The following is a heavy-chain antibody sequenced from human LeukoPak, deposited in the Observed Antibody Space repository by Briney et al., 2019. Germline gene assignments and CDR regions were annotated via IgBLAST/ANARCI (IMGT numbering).Heavy chain of an antibody. Sequence: ASVKVSCKASGYTFTGYYMHWVRQAPGQGLEWMGWINPNSGGTNYAQKFQGRVTMTRDTSISTAYMELSRLRSDDTAVYYCARAPYSSSWSPLYGMDVWGQGTTVTVSS. CDR3: ARAPYSSSWSPLYGMDV. J-gene: IGHJ6*02. V-gene: IGHV1-2*02. CDR1: GYTFTGYY. D-gene: IGHD6-13*01. CDR2: INPNSGGT.